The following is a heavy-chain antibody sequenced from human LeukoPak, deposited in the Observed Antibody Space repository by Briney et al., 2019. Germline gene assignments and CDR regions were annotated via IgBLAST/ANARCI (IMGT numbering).Heavy chain of an antibody. J-gene: IGHJ4*02. V-gene: IGHV3-11*01. CDR1: GFTFSDYY. CDR2: ISSSGSTI. D-gene: IGHD5-18*01. CDR3: AREDTAMVTCDY. Sequence: GGSLRLSCAASGFTFSDYYMSWIRQAPGKGLEWVSYISSSGSTIYYADPVKGRFTISRDNAKNSLYLQMNSLRAEDTAVYYCAREDTAMVTCDYWGQGTLVTVSS.